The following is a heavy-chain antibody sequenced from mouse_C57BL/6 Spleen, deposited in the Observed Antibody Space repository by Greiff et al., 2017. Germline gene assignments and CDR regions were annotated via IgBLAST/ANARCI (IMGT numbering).Heavy chain of an antibody. Sequence: VQLQQPGAELVMPGASVKLSCKASGYTFPSYWMHWVKQRPGQGLEWIGEIDPSDSYPNYNQKFKGKSTLTVDKSSSTAYMQLSSLTSEDSAVYYCARGGTTVVATDYWGQGTTLTVSS. CDR2: IDPSDSYP. V-gene: IGHV1-69*01. CDR3: ARGGTTVVATDY. CDR1: GYTFPSYW. D-gene: IGHD1-1*01. J-gene: IGHJ2*01.